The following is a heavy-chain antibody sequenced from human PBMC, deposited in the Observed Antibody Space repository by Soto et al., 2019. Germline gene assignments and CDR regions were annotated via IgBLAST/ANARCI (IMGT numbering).Heavy chain of an antibody. V-gene: IGHV4-4*07. CDR2: IYTSGST. Sequence: QVQLQESGPGLVKPSETLSLTCTVSGGSISSYYWSWIRQPAGKGLEWIGRIYTSGSTNYNPSLTCRVTMSVDTSKNQCSLRLSSVTAADTAVYYCARTAGEYFDYGMDVWGQGATVTVSS. CDR1: GGSISSYY. J-gene: IGHJ6*02. D-gene: IGHD3-9*01. CDR3: ARTAGEYFDYGMDV.